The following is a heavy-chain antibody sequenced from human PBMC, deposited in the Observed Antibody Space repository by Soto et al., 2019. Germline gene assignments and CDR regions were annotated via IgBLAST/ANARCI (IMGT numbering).Heavy chain of an antibody. CDR3: ARGDGTGDIVLVPGAHLYCYGMDV. J-gene: IGHJ6*02. CDR1: GGTFSSYA. Sequence: ASVKVSCKASGGTFSSYALSWVRQAPGQGLEWMGGIIPIFGTANYAQKFQGRVTITADESTSTAYMELSSLRSEDTAVYYCARGDGTGDIVLVPGAHLYCYGMDVWGQGTTVTVSS. V-gene: IGHV1-69*13. CDR2: IIPIFGTA. D-gene: IGHD2-2*01.